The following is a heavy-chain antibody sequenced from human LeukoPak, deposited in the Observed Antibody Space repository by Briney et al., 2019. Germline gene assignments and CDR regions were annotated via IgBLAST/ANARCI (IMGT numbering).Heavy chain of an antibody. J-gene: IGHJ4*02. CDR3: AKDPTHFRVWDDYDTSILSH. D-gene: IGHD3-22*01. CDR2: INRVGSST. CDR1: GIIFSNYW. Sequence: GGSLRLSCAASGIIFSNYWMHWVRQAPGKGLGWVSRINRVGSSTSYADSVKGRFTISRDNSKNTLYLQMNSLRADDTAVYYCAKDPTHFRVWDDYDTSILSHWGQGTLVTVSS. V-gene: IGHV3-74*01.